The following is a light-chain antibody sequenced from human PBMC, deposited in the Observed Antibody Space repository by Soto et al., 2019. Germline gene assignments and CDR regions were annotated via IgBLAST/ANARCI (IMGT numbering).Light chain of an antibody. J-gene: IGLJ1*01. Sequence: HCSLTQPGSVSVYPGQSITVYCTGTSSDFSDYNYDSWYQQHPGKAPKLMIYEFNNRHSGLSNRFSVSKSGNTASLTISALQAEDEADYYIASLASSTNPIIFGTGAEVTV. CDR3: ASLASSTNPII. V-gene: IGLV2-14*01. CDR2: EFN. CDR1: SSDFSDYNY.